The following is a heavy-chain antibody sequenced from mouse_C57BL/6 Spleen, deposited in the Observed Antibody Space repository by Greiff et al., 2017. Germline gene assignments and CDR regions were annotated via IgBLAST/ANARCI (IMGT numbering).Heavy chain of an antibody. Sequence: VQLQQSGAELVRPGASVKLSCTASGFNIKDDYMHWVKQRPEQGLEWIGWIDPENGDTEYASKFQGKATITADTSSNTAYLQLSSLTSEDTAVYYCTTRDGGRSYSAWFADWGQGTRVTVSA. CDR2: IDPENGDT. V-gene: IGHV14-4*01. CDR1: GFNIKDDY. J-gene: IGHJ3*01. CDR3: TTRDGGRSYSAWFAD. D-gene: IGHD1-1*01.